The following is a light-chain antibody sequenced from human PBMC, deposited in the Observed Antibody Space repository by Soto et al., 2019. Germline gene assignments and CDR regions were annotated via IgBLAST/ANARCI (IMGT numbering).Light chain of an antibody. CDR3: SSYAGSNNFV. CDR2: EVS. J-gene: IGLJ1*01. V-gene: IGLV2-8*01. Sequence: SVLTQPPSASGSPGQSVTISCTGTSSDVGGYNYVSWYQQHPGKAPKLMIYEVSERPSGVPDRFSGSKSSNTASLTVSGLQAEDEADYYCSSYAGSNNFVFGTGTKVT. CDR1: SSDVGGYNY.